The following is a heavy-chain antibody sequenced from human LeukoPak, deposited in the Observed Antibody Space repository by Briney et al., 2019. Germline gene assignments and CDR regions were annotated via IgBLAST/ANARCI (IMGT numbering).Heavy chain of an antibody. Sequence: SEPLSLTCTVSGGSISSYYWSWIRQPPGRGLEWIGYIYYSGSTNYNPSLKSRVTISVDTSKNQFSLKLSSVTAADTAVYYCARGRDYYDSSGPLGYWGQGTLVTVSS. CDR3: ARGRDYYDSSGPLGY. CDR1: GGSISSYY. D-gene: IGHD3-22*01. V-gene: IGHV4-59*08. J-gene: IGHJ4*02. CDR2: IYYSGST.